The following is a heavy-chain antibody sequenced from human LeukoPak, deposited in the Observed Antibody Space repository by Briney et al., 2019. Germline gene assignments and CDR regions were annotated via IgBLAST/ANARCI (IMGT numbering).Heavy chain of an antibody. CDR1: GGTFSSYA. CDR3: ARDRGIQGLKDY. CDR2: IIPIFGTA. Sequence: ASVKVSSKASGGTFSSYAISWVRQAPGQGLEWMRGIIPIFGTANYAQKFQGRVTITADESTSTAYMELSSLRSEDTAVYYCARDRGIQGLKDYWGQGTLVTVSS. J-gene: IGHJ4*02. D-gene: IGHD3-16*01. V-gene: IGHV1-69*13.